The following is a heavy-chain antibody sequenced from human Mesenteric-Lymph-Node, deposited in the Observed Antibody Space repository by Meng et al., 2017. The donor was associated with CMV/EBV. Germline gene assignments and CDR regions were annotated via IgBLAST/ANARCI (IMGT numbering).Heavy chain of an antibody. CDR3: ARDLYYYYEMDV. V-gene: IGHV4-61*01. CDR1: GVSVSSGNYY. CDR2: IYYSGST. Sequence: SATLSLTCTVSGVSVSSGNYYWSWIRQPPGKGLEWIGYIYYSGSTKYNPSLKSRVTISVDTSKNQFSLKVSSVTAADTAVYYCARDLYYYYEMDVWGQGTTVTVSS. J-gene: IGHJ6*02.